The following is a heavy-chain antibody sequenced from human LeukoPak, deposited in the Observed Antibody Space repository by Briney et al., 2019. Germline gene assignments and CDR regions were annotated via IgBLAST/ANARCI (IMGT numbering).Heavy chain of an antibody. V-gene: IGHV3-23*01. J-gene: IGHJ4*02. CDR3: AKHRRYYDSSGYYSSYYFDY. CDR2: ISGSGGST. CDR1: GFTFSSYA. D-gene: IGHD3-22*01. Sequence: PGASLRLSCAASGFTFSSYAMSWVRQAPGKGLEWVSAISGSGGSTYYADSVKGGFTISRDNSKNTLYLQMNSLRAEDTAVYYCAKHRRYYDSSGYYSSYYFDYWGQGTLVTVSS.